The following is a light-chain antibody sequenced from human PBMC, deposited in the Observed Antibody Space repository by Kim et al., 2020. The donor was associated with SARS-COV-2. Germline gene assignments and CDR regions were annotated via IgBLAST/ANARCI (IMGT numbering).Light chain of an antibody. CDR2: EVS. CDR3: CSYAGSSTVI. V-gene: IGLV2-23*02. J-gene: IGLJ2*01. Sequence: QSALTQPASVSGSPGQSITISCAGISSDVGIYNLVSWYQQHPGKAPKLMIYEVSKRSSGVSNRFSGSKSGNTASLTISGLQAEDEADYYCCSYAGSSTVIFGGGTKLTVL. CDR1: SSDVGIYNL.